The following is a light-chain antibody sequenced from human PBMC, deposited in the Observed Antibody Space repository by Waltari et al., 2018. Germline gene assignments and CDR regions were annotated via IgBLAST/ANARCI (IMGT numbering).Light chain of an antibody. CDR2: EVS. J-gene: IGLJ3*02. V-gene: IGLV2-14*01. CDR1: SSDIGGYNY. CDR3: SSYTSNSRV. Sequence: QSALTQPASVSGSPGQSITISCTGTSSDIGGYNYVSWYQHHPGKAPKLIIYEVSNRPSGVSNRFSGSNSGNTASLTISGLQAEDEADYYCSSYTSNSRVFGAGTKLTVL.